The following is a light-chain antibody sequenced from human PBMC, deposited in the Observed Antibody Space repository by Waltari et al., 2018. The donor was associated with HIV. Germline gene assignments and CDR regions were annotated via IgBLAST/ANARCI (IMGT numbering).Light chain of an antibody. CDR1: QSVSSY. Sequence: EIVLTQSPATLSLSQGERATLSCRASQSVSSYLAWYKQKPGQARKLLISVASSSATSIPAMSSGSVSGTDVTLTILSLEPEDFAVYDCHQRRNCPPGSTFGGGTKVEIK. CDR3: HQRRNCPPGST. V-gene: IGKV3-11*01. J-gene: IGKJ4*01. CDR2: VAS.